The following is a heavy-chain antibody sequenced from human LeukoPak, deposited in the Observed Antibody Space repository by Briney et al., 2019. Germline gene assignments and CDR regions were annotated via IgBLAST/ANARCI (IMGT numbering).Heavy chain of an antibody. D-gene: IGHD1-26*01. J-gene: IGHJ3*02. CDR1: GGSISSYY. V-gene: IGHV4-59*01. CDR3: ASGKWELDAFDI. CDR2: IYYSGST. Sequence: SETLSLTCTVSGGSISSYYWSWIRQPPGKGLEWIGYIYYSGSTNYNPSLKSRVTISVDTSKKQFSLKLSSVTAADTVVYYRASGKWELDAFDIWGQGTMVTVSS.